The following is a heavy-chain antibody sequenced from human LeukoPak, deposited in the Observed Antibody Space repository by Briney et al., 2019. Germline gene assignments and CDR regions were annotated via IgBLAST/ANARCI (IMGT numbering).Heavy chain of an antibody. J-gene: IGHJ4*02. CDR3: ARGFSANYYDY. CDR1: GYTFTSYA. CDR2: ISGYNGHT. D-gene: IGHD1-26*01. Sequence: ASVKVSCKTSGYTFTSYAISWVRQAPGQGLEWMGWISGYNGHTYSAQKSQGRLTMTTDTSTSTADMELRGLTSDDTAVFYCARGFSANYYDYWGQGTLDTVSS. V-gene: IGHV1-18*01.